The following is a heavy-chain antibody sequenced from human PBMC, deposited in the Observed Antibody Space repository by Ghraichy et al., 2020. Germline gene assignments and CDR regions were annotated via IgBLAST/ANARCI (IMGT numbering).Heavy chain of an antibody. CDR3: AKDLSSSLRYYGMDV. CDR2: ISGSGGST. D-gene: IGHD6-6*01. V-gene: IGHV3-23*01. CDR1: GFTFSTYA. Sequence: GESLNTSCAASGFTFSTYAMSWVRQAPGKGLEWVSAISGSGGSTYFADSVKGRFTISRDNSKNTLYLQMSSLRAEDTALYYCAKDLSSSLRYYGMDVWGQGTTVTVSS. J-gene: IGHJ6*02.